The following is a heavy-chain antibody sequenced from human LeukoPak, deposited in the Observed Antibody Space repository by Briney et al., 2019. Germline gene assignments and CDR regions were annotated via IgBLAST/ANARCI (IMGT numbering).Heavy chain of an antibody. V-gene: IGHV4-39*07. Sequence: PSETLSLTCTVSGGSISTTSYYWGWIRQPPGKGLEWIGSIYYSGYTNYNPSLKSRVIISVETSENQLSLKLSSVTAADTAVYYCARGGGSGNYQFDNWGQGTLITVSS. CDR2: IYYSGYT. D-gene: IGHD3-22*01. CDR1: GGSISTTSYY. CDR3: ARGGGSGNYQFDN. J-gene: IGHJ4*02.